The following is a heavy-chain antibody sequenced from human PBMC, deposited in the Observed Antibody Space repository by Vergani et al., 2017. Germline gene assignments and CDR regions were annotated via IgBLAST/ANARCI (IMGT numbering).Heavy chain of an antibody. J-gene: IGHJ4*02. CDR3: AKFPLNITTPDRGDF. V-gene: IGHV3-30*18. Sequence: HVQMVESGGGAVQPGRSLRLSCAVSGCRFSAYGMHWVRQAPGRGLEWVALISYDGDTTYYEDSVKGRFTISRDNSKNTLFLQMHSLRVEDTALYYCAKFPLNITTPDRGDFWGQGSLVTVSS. CDR1: GCRFSAYG. CDR2: ISYDGDTT. D-gene: IGHD1-1*01.